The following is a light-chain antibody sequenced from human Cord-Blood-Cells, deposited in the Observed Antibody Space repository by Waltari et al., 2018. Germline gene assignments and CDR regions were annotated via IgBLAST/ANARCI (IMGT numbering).Light chain of an antibody. V-gene: IGKV3-20*01. CDR2: GAS. Sequence: EIVLTQSPGTLSLSPGERATLSCRASQSVSSSYLAWYRQKHGQAPRLLIYGASSRATGIPDRFSGSGSGTDFTLTISRLEPEDFAVYYCQRYGSSPPFTFGPGTKVDIK. J-gene: IGKJ3*01. CDR3: QRYGSSPPFT. CDR1: QSVSSSY.